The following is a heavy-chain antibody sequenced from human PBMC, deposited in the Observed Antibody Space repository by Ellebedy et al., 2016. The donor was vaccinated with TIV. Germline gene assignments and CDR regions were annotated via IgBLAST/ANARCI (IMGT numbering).Heavy chain of an antibody. CDR2: ITGDGGST. CDR3: ARVGAGYDY. Sequence: GESLKISCAASGFTFSSYSMHWVRQAPGKGLEYVSAITGDGGSTYYANSVKGRFTISRDNSKNTLYLQMGSLRTEDTAVYYCARVGAGYDYWGQGTLVTVSS. V-gene: IGHV3-64*01. J-gene: IGHJ4*02. D-gene: IGHD2-2*03. CDR1: GFTFSSYS.